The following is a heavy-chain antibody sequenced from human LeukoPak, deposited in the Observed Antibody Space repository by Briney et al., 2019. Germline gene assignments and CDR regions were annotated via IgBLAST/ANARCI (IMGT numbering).Heavy chain of an antibody. Sequence: SETLSLTCAVYGGPFSGYYWSWIRQPPGKGLEWIGEINHSGSTNYNPSLKSRVTISVDTSKNQFSLKLSSVTAADTAVYYCASNIVGATRVRAFDIWGQGTMVTVSS. J-gene: IGHJ3*02. CDR1: GGPFSGYY. CDR3: ASNIVGATRVRAFDI. CDR2: INHSGST. V-gene: IGHV4-34*01. D-gene: IGHD1-26*01.